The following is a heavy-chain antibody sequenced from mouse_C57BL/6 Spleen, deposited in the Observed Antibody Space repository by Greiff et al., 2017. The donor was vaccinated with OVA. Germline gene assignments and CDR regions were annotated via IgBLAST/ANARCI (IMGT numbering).Heavy chain of an antibody. D-gene: IGHD2-3*01. CDR2: LWSGGST. J-gene: IGHJ3*01. V-gene: IGHV2-2*01. CDR3: ARKDGYWGFAY. CDR1: GFSLTSYG. Sequence: VQLQESGPGLVQPSQSLSITCTVSGFSLTSYGVHWVRQSPGKGLEWLGVLWSGGSTDYNAAFISRLSISKDNSKSQVFFKMNSLQADDTAIYYCARKDGYWGFAYWGQGTLVTVSA.